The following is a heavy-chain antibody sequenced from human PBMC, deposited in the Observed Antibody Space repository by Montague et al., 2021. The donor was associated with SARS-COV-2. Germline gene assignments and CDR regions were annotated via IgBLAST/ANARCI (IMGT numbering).Heavy chain of an antibody. CDR2: ISGSGSTI. CDR1: GFTFRSYE. CDR3: VRDHTEKAQGWTFGLDV. J-gene: IGHJ6*02. V-gene: IGHV3-48*03. D-gene: IGHD2-15*01. Sequence: SLRLSCAASGFTFRSYEMNWVRQAPGKGLEWVSYISGSGSTIYYADSVKGRFSISRDNAKNSLYLQMNSLRAEDSAVYYCVRDHTEKAQGWTFGLDVWGQGTTVTVSS.